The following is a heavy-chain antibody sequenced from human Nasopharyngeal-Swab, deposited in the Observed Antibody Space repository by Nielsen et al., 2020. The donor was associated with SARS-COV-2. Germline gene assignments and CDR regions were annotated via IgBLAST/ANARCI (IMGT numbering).Heavy chain of an antibody. J-gene: IGHJ4*02. V-gene: IGHV3-23*01. CDR2: ISGSGGST. Sequence: VRQAPGKGLEWVSAISGSGGSTYYADSVKGRFTISRDNSKNTLYLQMNSLRAEDTAVYYCAKEPFYDFWSDYYWDYWGQGTLVTVSS. CDR3: AKEPFYDFWSDYYWDY. D-gene: IGHD3-3*01.